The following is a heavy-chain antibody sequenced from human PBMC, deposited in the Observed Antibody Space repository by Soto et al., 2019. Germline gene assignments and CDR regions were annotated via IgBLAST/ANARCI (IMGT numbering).Heavy chain of an antibody. Sequence: SETLSLTCTVSGGSISSYYWIWIRQPPVNGLEFIGYIYYIFSTNYNPSLKSRFTRALDACKDEFSLKVSSFTAADTAVYYCARRGSGSYSDYWGQGTLVTVSS. V-gene: IGHV4-59*08. D-gene: IGHD3-10*01. CDR3: ARRGSGSYSDY. CDR1: GGSISSYY. J-gene: IGHJ4*02. CDR2: IYYIFST.